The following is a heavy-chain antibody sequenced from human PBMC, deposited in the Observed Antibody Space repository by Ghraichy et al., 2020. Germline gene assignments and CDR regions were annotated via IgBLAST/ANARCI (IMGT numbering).Heavy chain of an antibody. V-gene: IGHV3-7*03. D-gene: IGHD4/OR15-4a*01. CDR1: GFTFSSSW. J-gene: IGHJ4*02. Sequence: GSLRLSCVASGFTFSSSWMAWVRQAPGRGLEWVAGMNQNGSQKGHVDSVKGRFTISRDNAKNSLYLQMNSLRDEDTAVYYCARDPSYGAVDYWGQGTLVTVSS. CDR2: MNQNGSQK. CDR3: ARDPSYGAVDY.